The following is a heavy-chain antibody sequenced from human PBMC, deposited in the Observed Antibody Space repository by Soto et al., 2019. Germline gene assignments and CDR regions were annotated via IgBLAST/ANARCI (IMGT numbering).Heavy chain of an antibody. D-gene: IGHD1-26*01. J-gene: IGHJ6*02. Sequence: QVQLVQSGAEVKRPGSSVKVSCKASGGTFNSYAVSWVRQAPGQGLEWIGGIIPMFVTTKYAQKFQGRVTITVDTSTSTAYIELNSLKSEDMAIFYCERARSNYASNYALDVWGQVTAVSDCS. CDR2: IIPMFVTT. CDR3: ERARSNYASNYALDV. V-gene: IGHV1-69*06. CDR1: GGTFNSYA.